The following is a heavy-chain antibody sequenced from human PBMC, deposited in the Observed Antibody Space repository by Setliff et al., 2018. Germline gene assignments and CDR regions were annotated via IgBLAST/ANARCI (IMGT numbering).Heavy chain of an antibody. CDR2: VDCNSGSV. CDR1: GGTFSNDG. D-gene: IGHD3-10*01. Sequence: SVKVSCKASGGTFSNDGVSWVRQAPGQGLEWIGRVDCNSGSVHYAQNFQSRVSVTRDPSTTTAFMELSSLRSDDTAIYYCAREIRNMCYFDSWGRGTLVTVSS. J-gene: IGHJ4*01. V-gene: IGHV1-69*04. CDR3: AREIRNMCYFDS.